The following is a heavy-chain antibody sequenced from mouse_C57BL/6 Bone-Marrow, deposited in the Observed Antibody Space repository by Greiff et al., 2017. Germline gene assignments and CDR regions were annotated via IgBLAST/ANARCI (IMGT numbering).Heavy chain of an antibody. CDR1: GFTFSDAW. V-gene: IGHV6-6*01. CDR3: TRKGYYSKAMDY. J-gene: IGHJ4*01. Sequence: EVMLVESGGGLVQPGGSMKLSCAASGFTFSDAWMDWVRQSPEKGLEWVAEIRNKANNHATYYAESVKGRFTISRDDSKSSVYLQMNSLRAEDTGIYYCTRKGYYSKAMDYWGQGTSVTVSS. CDR2: IRNKANNHAT. D-gene: IGHD2-5*01.